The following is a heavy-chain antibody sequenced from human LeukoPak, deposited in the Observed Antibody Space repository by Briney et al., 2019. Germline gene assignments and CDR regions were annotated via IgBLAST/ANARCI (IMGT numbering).Heavy chain of an antibody. CDR1: GFTFSRYW. Sequence: PGGSLRLSCAASGFTFSRYWMHWVRQAPGKGLVWVSCIKSDGGSTSTADSAKGRFTISRDNAKNTVYLQMNSLRAEDTAVYYCVRDNRSYNFDYWGQGTLVTVSS. CDR3: VRDNRSYNFDY. V-gene: IGHV3-74*01. CDR2: IKSDGGST. D-gene: IGHD1-26*01. J-gene: IGHJ4*02.